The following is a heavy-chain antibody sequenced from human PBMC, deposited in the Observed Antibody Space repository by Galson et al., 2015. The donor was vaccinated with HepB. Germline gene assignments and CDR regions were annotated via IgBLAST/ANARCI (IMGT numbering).Heavy chain of an antibody. Sequence: SLRLSCAASGFTFSNFRMNWVRQAPGKGLEWVANIKQDGSEKYYVDSVKGRFTISRDNAKNSLYLQMNSLRAEDTAVYYCAGTWVGANAFDIWGQGTMVTVSS. V-gene: IGHV3-7*03. CDR3: AGTWVGANAFDI. J-gene: IGHJ3*02. D-gene: IGHD3-10*01. CDR2: IKQDGSEK. CDR1: GFTFSNFR.